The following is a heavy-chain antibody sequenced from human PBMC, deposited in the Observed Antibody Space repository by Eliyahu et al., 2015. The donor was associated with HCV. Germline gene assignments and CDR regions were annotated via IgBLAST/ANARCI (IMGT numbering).Heavy chain of an antibody. CDR2: TYYRSKWSS. Sequence: QVQLQQSGPGLVKPSQTLSVTCAISGASVSSNSATWNWIRQSPPXGLEWLGRTYYRSKWSSDYAPSVKSRITINPDTSKNQFSLQLNSVTPEDTAVYYCARALSATGSNWFGPWGQGTPVTVSS. D-gene: IGHD1-14*01. V-gene: IGHV6-1*01. CDR3: ARALSATGSNWFGP. CDR1: GASVSSNSAT. J-gene: IGHJ5*02.